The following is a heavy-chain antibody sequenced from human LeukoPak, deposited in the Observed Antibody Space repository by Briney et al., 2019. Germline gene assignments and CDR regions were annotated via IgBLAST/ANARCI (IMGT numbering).Heavy chain of an antibody. CDR2: IYYSGST. CDR1: GGSISSYY. V-gene: IGHV4-59*01. Sequence: SETLSLTCTVSGGSISSYYWTWIRQPSGKGLEWIGYIYYSGSTNYNPSLRSRVTISVDTSKNQFSLKVSSVTAADTAVYYCARRRTSPEAFDIWGQGTIVTVSS. J-gene: IGHJ3*02. CDR3: ARRRTSPEAFDI.